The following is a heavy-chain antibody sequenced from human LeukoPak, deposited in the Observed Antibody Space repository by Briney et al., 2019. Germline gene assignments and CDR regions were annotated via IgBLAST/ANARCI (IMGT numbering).Heavy chain of an antibody. Sequence: SETLSLTCAVYGGSFSGYYWSWIRQPPGKGLEWIGEINHSGSTNYNPSLKSRVTISVDTSKNQFSLKLSSVTAADTAVYYCARVGNPLVTVFAWFDPWGQGTLVTVSS. D-gene: IGHD3-3*01. CDR3: ARVGNPLVTVFAWFDP. J-gene: IGHJ5*02. V-gene: IGHV4-34*01. CDR2: INHSGST. CDR1: GGSFSGYY.